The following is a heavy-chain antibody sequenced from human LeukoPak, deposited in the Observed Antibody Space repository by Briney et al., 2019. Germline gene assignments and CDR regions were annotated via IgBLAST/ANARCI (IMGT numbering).Heavy chain of an antibody. CDR1: GYTFTSYY. D-gene: IGHD3-10*01. J-gene: IGHJ4*02. CDR3: ARDLGNYYGSGSYLHFDY. CDR2: INPSGGST. Sequence: ASVKVSCKASGYTFTSYYMHWVRQAPGQGLEWMGIINPSGGSTSYAQKFQGRVTMTRDTSTSTVYMELSSLRSEDTAVYYCARDLGNYYGSGSYLHFDYWGQGTLVTVSS. V-gene: IGHV1-46*01.